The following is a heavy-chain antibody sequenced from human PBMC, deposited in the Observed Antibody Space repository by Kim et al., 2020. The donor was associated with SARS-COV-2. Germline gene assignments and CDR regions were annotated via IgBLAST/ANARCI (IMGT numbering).Heavy chain of an antibody. CDR3: ARDKAITMVRGVMIGAPGFDP. CDR1: GGSISSGDYY. V-gene: IGHV4-30-4*01. Sequence: SETLSLTCTVSGGSISSGDYYWSWIRQPPGKGLEWIGYIYYSGSTYYNPSLKSRVTISVDTSKNQFSLKLSSVTAADTAVYYCARDKAITMVRGVMIGAPGFDPWGQGTLVTVSS. J-gene: IGHJ5*02. D-gene: IGHD3-10*01. CDR2: IYYSGST.